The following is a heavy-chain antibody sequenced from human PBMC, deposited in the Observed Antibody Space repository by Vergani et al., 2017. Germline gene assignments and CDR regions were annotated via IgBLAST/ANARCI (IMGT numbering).Heavy chain of an antibody. Sequence: QVQLVESGGGVVQPGGSLRLSCVASGFSVSNSGMHWVRQTPGKGLEWVAFIPYDGSDIFYADFVEGRFTISRDNSKNSLSLQMRSLRFDDTAVYYCANEGSANRIRGWLDHWGQGALVTVSS. CDR1: GFSVSNSG. J-gene: IGHJ4*02. V-gene: IGHV3-30*02. CDR2: IPYDGSDI. D-gene: IGHD3-10*01. CDR3: ANEGSANRIRGWLDH.